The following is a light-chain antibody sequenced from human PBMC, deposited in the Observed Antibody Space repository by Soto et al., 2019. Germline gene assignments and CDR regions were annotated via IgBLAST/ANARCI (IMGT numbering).Light chain of an antibody. CDR3: QQYNSYSWT. CDR2: KAS. J-gene: IGKJ1*01. CDR1: QSISSW. Sequence: DIQMTQSPSTLSASVGERVTITCRASQSISSWLAWYQQKPGKAPKLLIYKASSLESGVPSRFSGSGSGTEFTLTISSLQPDDFATYYRQQYNSYSWTFGQGTKVDI. V-gene: IGKV1-5*03.